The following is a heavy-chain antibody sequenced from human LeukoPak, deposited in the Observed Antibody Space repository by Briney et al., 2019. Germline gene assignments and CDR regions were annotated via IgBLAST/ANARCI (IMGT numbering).Heavy chain of an antibody. D-gene: IGHD2-2*02. CDR1: GYRFTSYW. V-gene: IGHV5-51*04. Sequence: GESLKISFKVSGYRFTSYWIAWVRPMPGKGLEWMGVIYPGDSDTRYNPSFQGQVTISADKPISTAYLQWSSLKASDTAMYYCAAVKGNTRYYMDVWGKGTTVTVSS. CDR2: IYPGDSDT. CDR3: AAVKGNTRYYMDV. J-gene: IGHJ6*03.